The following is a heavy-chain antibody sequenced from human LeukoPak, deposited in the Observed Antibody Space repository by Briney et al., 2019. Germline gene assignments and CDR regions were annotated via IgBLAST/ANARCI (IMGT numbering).Heavy chain of an antibody. J-gene: IGHJ4*02. Sequence: GGSLRLSCVVSGFTFSSNGMHWVRQAPGKGLEWVAFISYDGSNKYYADSVKGRFTISRDNSKNTLYLQMNSLRAEDTAVYYCAKDDSYYYGSGSPTPDYWGQGTLVTVSS. CDR1: GFTFSSNG. D-gene: IGHD3-10*01. CDR2: ISYDGSNK. V-gene: IGHV3-30*18. CDR3: AKDDSYYYGSGSPTPDY.